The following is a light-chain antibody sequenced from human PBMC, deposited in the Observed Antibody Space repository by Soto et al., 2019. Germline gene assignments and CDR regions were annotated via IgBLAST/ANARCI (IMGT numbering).Light chain of an antibody. J-gene: IGKJ1*01. Sequence: IQWTQSPSSLSASVGDRVTITCRASQSISSYLNWYQQKPGKAPKLLIYAASSLQSGVPSRFSGSGSGTDFTLTISSLQPEDFATYYCQQSYSTPPWTFGQGTKVDIK. CDR3: QQSYSTPPWT. V-gene: IGKV1-39*01. CDR1: QSISSY. CDR2: AAS.